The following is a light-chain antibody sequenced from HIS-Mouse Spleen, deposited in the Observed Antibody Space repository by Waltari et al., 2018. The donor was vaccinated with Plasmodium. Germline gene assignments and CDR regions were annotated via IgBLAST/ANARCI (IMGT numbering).Light chain of an antibody. V-gene: IGKV3-15*01. Sequence: EIEMSQSLDTPSVSPGDRDTPSCRASQSVSSNLAWYQQKPGQAPRLLIYGASTRATGIPTRFSGSGSGTEFTLTISSLQSEDFAVYYCQQYNNWSFTFGPGTKVDIK. CDR1: QSVSSN. CDR2: GAS. J-gene: IGKJ3*01. CDR3: QQYNNWSFT.